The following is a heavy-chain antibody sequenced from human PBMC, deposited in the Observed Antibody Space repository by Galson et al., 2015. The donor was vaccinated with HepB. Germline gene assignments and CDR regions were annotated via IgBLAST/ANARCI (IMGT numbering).Heavy chain of an antibody. D-gene: IGHD1-26*01. J-gene: IGHJ4*02. CDR1: GYTFTSYD. CDR2: MNPNSGNT. V-gene: IGHV1-8*01. Sequence: SVKVSCKASGYTFTSYDINWVRQATGQGLEWMGWMNPNSGNTGYAQKFQGRVTMTRNTSISTAYMELSSLRSEDTAVYYCARGRGTKLVGATDPFDYWGQGTLVTVSS. CDR3: ARGRGTKLVGATDPFDY.